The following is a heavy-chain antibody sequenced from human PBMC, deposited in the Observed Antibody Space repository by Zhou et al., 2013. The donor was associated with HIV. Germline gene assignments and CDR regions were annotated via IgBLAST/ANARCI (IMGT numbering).Heavy chain of an antibody. J-gene: IGHJ6*02. CDR3: ARDLPSGSLIAVGHFYFYGMDV. CDR1: GAPFSSFA. CDR2: IIPISATT. D-gene: IGHD6-19*01. V-gene: IGHV1-69*12. Sequence: QVQLVQSGAEVKKPGSSMKISCRTSGAPFSSFAFNWMRQAPGQGLEWVGGIIPISATTNYAQKFQDRVSITADEVTTTVYMSLRSLKSEDTAVYYCARDLPSGSLIAVGHFYFYGMDVWGQGTTVTVSS.